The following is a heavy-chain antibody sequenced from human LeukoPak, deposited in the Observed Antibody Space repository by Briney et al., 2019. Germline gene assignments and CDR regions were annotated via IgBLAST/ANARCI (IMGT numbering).Heavy chain of an antibody. Sequence: SETLSLTCTVSGGSVSSGSYYWSWIRQHPGKGLEWIGYIYYSGGTYYNPSLKSRVTISVDTSKNQFSLKLSSVTATDTAVYYCARARSEMVIINWFDPWGQGTLVTVSS. V-gene: IGHV4-31*03. CDR2: IYYSGGT. D-gene: IGHD3-3*01. J-gene: IGHJ5*02. CDR3: ARARSEMVIINWFDP. CDR1: GGSVSSGSYY.